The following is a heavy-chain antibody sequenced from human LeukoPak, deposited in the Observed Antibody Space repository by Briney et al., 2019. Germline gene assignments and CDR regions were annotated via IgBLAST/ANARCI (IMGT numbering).Heavy chain of an antibody. J-gene: IGHJ4*02. CDR3: AKVVKVYYDSSGYGRGLDY. CDR2: ISGSGGRT. CDR1: GFTFSTYA. V-gene: IGHV3-23*01. D-gene: IGHD3-22*01. Sequence: GGSLRLSCAASGFTFSTYAMSWVRQAPGKGLEWVSAISGSGGRTYYSDSVKGRFTISRDNSKNTLYLQMNSLRAEDTAVYYCAKVVKVYYDSSGYGRGLDYWGQGTLVTVSS.